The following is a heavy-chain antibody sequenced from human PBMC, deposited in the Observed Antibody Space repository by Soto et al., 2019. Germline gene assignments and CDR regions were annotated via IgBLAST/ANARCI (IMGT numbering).Heavy chain of an antibody. D-gene: IGHD6-13*01. V-gene: IGHV4-39*01. CDR2: IYYSGST. CDR3: ARQGGGSSSWLNWFDP. Sequence: SETLSLTCTVSGGSISSSSYYWGWIRQPPGKGLEWIGSIYYSGSTYYNPSLKSTVTISVDTSKNQFSLKLSSVTAADTAVYYCARQGGGSSSWLNWFDPWGQGTLVTV. J-gene: IGHJ5*02. CDR1: GGSISSSSYY.